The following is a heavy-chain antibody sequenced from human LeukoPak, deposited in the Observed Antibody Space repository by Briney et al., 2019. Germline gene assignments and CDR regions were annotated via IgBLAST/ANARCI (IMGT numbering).Heavy chain of an antibody. Sequence: GASVKVSCKASGYTFTSYGISWVRQAPGQGLEWMGWISAYNGNTNYAQKLQGRVTMTTDTSTSTAYMELRSLRSDDTAMYYCARDGYDYVWGSYRYKGFDYWGQGTLVTVSS. J-gene: IGHJ4*02. CDR1: GYTFTSYG. V-gene: IGHV1-18*01. CDR2: ISAYNGNT. D-gene: IGHD3-16*02. CDR3: ARDGYDYVWGSYRYKGFDY.